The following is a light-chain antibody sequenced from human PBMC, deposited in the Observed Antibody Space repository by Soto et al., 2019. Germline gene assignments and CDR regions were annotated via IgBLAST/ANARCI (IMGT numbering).Light chain of an antibody. J-gene: IGLJ1*01. CDR1: SSDVGSYNL. V-gene: IGLV2-23*01. CDR2: EDS. Sequence: QLVLTQPASVSGSPGQSITISCTGTSSDVGSYNLVSWYQQHPGKAPKLMIYEDSKRPSGVSDRFSGSKSGNTASLTISGLQAEDEADYYCCSYAGSSTLYVFGTGTKVTVL. CDR3: CSYAGSSTLYV.